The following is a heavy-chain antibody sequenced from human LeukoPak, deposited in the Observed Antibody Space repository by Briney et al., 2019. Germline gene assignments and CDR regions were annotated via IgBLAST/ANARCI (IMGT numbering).Heavy chain of an antibody. J-gene: IGHJ5*02. CDR2: INTNTGNP. Sequence: ASVKVSCKASGYTFTSYAMNWVRQAPGQGLEWMGWINTNTGNPTYAQGFTGRFVFSLDTSVSTAYLQISSLKAEDTAVYYCAREGSSGWHNWFDPWGQGTLVTVSS. CDR1: GYTFTSYA. CDR3: AREGSSGWHNWFDP. D-gene: IGHD6-19*01. V-gene: IGHV7-4-1*02.